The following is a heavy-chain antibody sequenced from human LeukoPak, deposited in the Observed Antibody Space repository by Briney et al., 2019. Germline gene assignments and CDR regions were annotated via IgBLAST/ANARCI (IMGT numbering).Heavy chain of an antibody. J-gene: IGHJ5*02. Sequence: SETLSLTCTVSGDSMSGYWGWVRQPAGKGPEWIGRISTSGGTDYNPSLKSRITMSVDTSKNQFSLKLRSMTAADTAVYYCARSNSGSYGWFDPWGQGTLVTVSS. D-gene: IGHD1-26*01. CDR3: ARSNSGSYGWFDP. V-gene: IGHV4-4*07. CDR1: GDSMSGY. CDR2: ISTSGGT.